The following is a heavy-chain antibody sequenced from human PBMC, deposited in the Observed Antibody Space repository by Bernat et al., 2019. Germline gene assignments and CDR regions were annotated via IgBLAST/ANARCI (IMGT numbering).Heavy chain of an antibody. V-gene: IGHV4-4*02. CDR2: IYHSGST. CDR3: ARTSRRGYYDSSGYYYFDY. J-gene: IGHJ4*02. D-gene: IGHD3-22*01. Sequence: QVQLQESGPGLVKPSGTLSLTFAVSGGSISSSNWWSWVRQPPGKGLEWIGEIYHSGSTNYNPSMKSRVTISVDKSKNQCSLKLRSVTAADTAVYYCARTSRRGYYDSSGYYYFDYRGQGTLVTVSS. CDR1: GGSISSSNW.